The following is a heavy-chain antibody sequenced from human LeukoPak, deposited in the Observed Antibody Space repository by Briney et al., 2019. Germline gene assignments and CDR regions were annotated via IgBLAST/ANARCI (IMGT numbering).Heavy chain of an antibody. CDR1: GFTFSSYS. CDR2: ISSSSSYI. CDR3: ARDLYGDYGIYYYYAMDV. J-gene: IGHJ6*02. D-gene: IGHD4-17*01. V-gene: IGHV3-21*01. Sequence: PGGSLRLSCAASGFTFSSYSMNWVRQAPGKGLEWVSSISSSSSYIYYADSVKGRFTISRDNAKNSLYLQMNSLRAEDTAVYYCARDLYGDYGIYYYYAMDVWGQGTTVTVSS.